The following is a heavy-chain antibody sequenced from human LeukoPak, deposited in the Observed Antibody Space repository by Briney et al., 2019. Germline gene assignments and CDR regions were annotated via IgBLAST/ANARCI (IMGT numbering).Heavy chain of an antibody. D-gene: IGHD2-2*02. Sequence: SETLSLTCAVYGGSFSGYYWSWIRQPPGKGLEWIGEINHSGSTNYNPSLKSRVTISVDTSKNQLSLKLSSVTAADTAVYYCARGRKGPWCSSTSCYIYYYYYMDVWGKGTTVTVSS. V-gene: IGHV4-34*01. CDR3: ARGRKGPWCSSTSCYIYYYYYMDV. J-gene: IGHJ6*03. CDR1: GGSFSGYY. CDR2: INHSGST.